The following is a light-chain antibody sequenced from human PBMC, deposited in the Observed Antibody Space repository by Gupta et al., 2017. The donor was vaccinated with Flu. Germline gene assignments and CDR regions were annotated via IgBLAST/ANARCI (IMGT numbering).Light chain of an antibody. V-gene: IGLV2-14*01. Sequence: QSALTQPASVSGSPGQSITISCTGTTSDVGGYNSVSWYQQRPGTAPKLMIYDVSNRPSGNSNRFSGSKSGNTGSLTISGLQAEEEADYYCSSYTSGSTLVVAFGGGTKLTVL. J-gene: IGLJ2*01. CDR3: SSYTSGSTLVVA. CDR2: DVS. CDR1: TSDVGGYNS.